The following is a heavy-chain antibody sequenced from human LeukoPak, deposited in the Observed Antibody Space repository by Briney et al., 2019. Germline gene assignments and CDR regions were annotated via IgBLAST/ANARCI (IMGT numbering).Heavy chain of an antibody. V-gene: IGHV3-23*01. CDR2: ISGGGGST. Sequence: GGSLRLSCEVSGFTFSSHAMGWVRQAPGEGLEWVSVISGGGGSTYYADSLKGRFTISRDNSKNTLYLQMNSLTAADTAVYYCAKGVGEFGFRFDSWGQGTLVTVSS. J-gene: IGHJ4*02. CDR1: GFTFSSHA. D-gene: IGHD3-16*01. CDR3: AKGVGEFGFRFDS.